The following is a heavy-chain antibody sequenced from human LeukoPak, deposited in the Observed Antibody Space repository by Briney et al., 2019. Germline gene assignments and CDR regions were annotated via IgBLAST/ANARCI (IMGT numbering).Heavy chain of an antibody. Sequence: ASVKVSCKASGYTFTGYYMHWVRQAPGQGLEWMGRINPNSGGTNYAQKFQGRVTMTRDRSISTAYMELSRLRSNDTAVYYCAREGYDFWSGHDAFDIWGQGTMVTVSS. V-gene: IGHV1-2*06. J-gene: IGHJ3*02. CDR3: AREGYDFWSGHDAFDI. CDR1: GYTFTGYY. D-gene: IGHD3-3*01. CDR2: INPNSGGT.